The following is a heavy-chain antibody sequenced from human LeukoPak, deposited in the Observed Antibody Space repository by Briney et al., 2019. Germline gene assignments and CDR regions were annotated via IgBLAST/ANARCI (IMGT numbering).Heavy chain of an antibody. CDR1: GGSISSGSYY. Sequence: SQTLSLTCTVSGGSISSGSYYWSWIRQPAGKGLEWIGRIYTSGSTNYNPSLKSRVTISVDTSKNQFSLKLSSVTAADTAVYYCARERQYYYDSSGIRAFDIWGQGTMVTVSS. D-gene: IGHD3-22*01. CDR3: ARERQYYYDSSGIRAFDI. J-gene: IGHJ3*02. V-gene: IGHV4-61*02. CDR2: IYTSGST.